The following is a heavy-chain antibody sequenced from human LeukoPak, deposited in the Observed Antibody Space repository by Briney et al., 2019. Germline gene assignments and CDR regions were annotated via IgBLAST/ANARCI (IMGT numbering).Heavy chain of an antibody. D-gene: IGHD2-2*01. Sequence: PGGSLRLSCAASGFTFSSYWMSWVRQAPGKGLEWVANIKQDGSEKYDVDSVEGRFTISRDNAKNSLYLQMNSLRAEDTAVYYCACLPAATRPFDYWGQGPLVPVSS. CDR1: GFTFSSYW. V-gene: IGHV3-7*01. CDR3: ACLPAATRPFDY. CDR2: IKQDGSEK. J-gene: IGHJ4*02.